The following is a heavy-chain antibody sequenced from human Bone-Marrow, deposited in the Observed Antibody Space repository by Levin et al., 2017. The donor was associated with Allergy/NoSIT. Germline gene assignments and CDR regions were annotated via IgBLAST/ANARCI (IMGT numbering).Heavy chain of an antibody. V-gene: IGHV3-53*01. CDR1: GVTVSNNY. D-gene: IGHD5-24*01. CDR3: TRGANRDGG. Sequence: PGESLKISCAASGVTVSNNYMNWVRQAPEKGLEWVSLIYSGGSTNYADSVKGRFTISRDGSKNTVYLQMNSLRVEDTAVYYCTRGANRDGGWGPGTLVTVSS. CDR2: IYSGGST. J-gene: IGHJ4*02.